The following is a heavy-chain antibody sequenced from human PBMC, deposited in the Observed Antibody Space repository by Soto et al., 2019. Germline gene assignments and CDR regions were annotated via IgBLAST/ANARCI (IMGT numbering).Heavy chain of an antibody. CDR1: GYTFTSYA. J-gene: IGHJ5*02. D-gene: IGHD2-21*02. CDR2: INAGNGNT. V-gene: IGHV1-3*01. Sequence: ASVKVSCKASGYTFTSYAMHWVRQAPGQRLEWMGWINAGNGNTKYSQKFQGRVTITRDTSASTAYMELSSLRSEDTAVYYCALCFSGGDADWFDPCGQXTLVTVSA. CDR3: ALCFSGGDADWFDP.